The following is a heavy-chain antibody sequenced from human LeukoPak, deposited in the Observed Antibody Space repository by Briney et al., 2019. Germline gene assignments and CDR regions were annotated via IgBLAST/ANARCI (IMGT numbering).Heavy chain of an antibody. D-gene: IGHD3-22*01. CDR1: GVTFSSYS. Sequence: GGSLRLSCAASGVTFSSYSMNWVRQAPGKGLEWVSSISSSSSYIYYADSVKGRFTISRDNAKNSLYLQMNSLRAEDTAVYYCARDTNYYDSSGYYYYYGMDVWGQGTTVTVSS. V-gene: IGHV3-21*01. CDR3: ARDTNYYDSSGYYYYYGMDV. J-gene: IGHJ6*02. CDR2: ISSSSSYI.